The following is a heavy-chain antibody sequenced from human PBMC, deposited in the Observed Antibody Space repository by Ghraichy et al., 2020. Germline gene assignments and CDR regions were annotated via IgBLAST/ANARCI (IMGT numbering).Heavy chain of an antibody. D-gene: IGHD5-12*01. CDR1: GGSISSSNW. Sequence: GSLRLSCAVSGGSISSSNWWSWVRQPPGKGLEWIGEIYHSGSTNYNPSLKSRVTISVDKSKNQFSLKLSSVTAADTAVYYCARRFTPRGYSGYDSLDYWGQGTLVTVSS. CDR3: ARRFTPRGYSGYDSLDY. J-gene: IGHJ4*02. V-gene: IGHV4-4*02. CDR2: IYHSGST.